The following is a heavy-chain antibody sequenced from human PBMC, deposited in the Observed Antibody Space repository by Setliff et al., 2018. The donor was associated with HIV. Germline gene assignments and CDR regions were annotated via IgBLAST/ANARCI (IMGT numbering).Heavy chain of an antibody. CDR1: GFTFSSYA. J-gene: IGHJ4*02. D-gene: IGHD3-22*01. Sequence: PGGSLRLSCAASGFTFSSYAMHWVRQAPGKGLEWVAVISYDGSNKYYADSVKGRFTISRDNSKNTLYLQMNSLRAEDTAVYYCARAGGEEIYDSSGLCDYWGQGTLVTVSS. CDR3: ARAGGEEIYDSSGLCDY. V-gene: IGHV3-30*04. CDR2: ISYDGSNK.